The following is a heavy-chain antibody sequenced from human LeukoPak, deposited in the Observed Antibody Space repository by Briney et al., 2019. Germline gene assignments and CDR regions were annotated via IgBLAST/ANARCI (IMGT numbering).Heavy chain of an antibody. J-gene: IGHJ6*02. CDR1: GGTFNSIA. D-gene: IGHD2-15*01. CDR3: ASRSCSGGRCDSSYYYYYGMDV. Sequence: SVKVCFKASGGTFNSIAISRLRQAPGQGLERMGGIIPIFGTANYAQKFQGGVTITADESTNTAYMELSSLRSEDTAIYYCASRSCSGGRCDSSYYYYYGMDVWGQGTTVTVSS. CDR2: IIPIFGTA. V-gene: IGHV1-69*01.